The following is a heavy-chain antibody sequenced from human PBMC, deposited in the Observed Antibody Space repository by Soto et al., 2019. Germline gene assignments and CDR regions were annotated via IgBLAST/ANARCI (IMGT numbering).Heavy chain of an antibody. D-gene: IGHD6-13*01. CDR2: INHSGST. CDR3: GXXXXXXAGKRRNWFDP. J-gene: IGHJ5*02. V-gene: IGHV4-34*01. Sequence: SETLSLTCAVYGGSFSGYYWSWIRQPPGKGLEWIGEINHSGSTNYNPSLKSRVTISVDTSKNQFSLKLSSVTAAXTAVYCCGXXXXXXAGKRRNWFDPWGQGTLVTVSS. CDR1: GGSFSGYY.